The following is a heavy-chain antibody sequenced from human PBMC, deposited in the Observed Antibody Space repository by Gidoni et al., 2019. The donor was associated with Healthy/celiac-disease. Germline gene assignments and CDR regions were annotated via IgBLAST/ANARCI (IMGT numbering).Heavy chain of an antibody. CDR2: MNPNSGNT. CDR3: AGDTGEDGYTWHY. J-gene: IGHJ4*02. Sequence: QAQLVQSGAEVKKPGASVKASCKASGYLFTSYAINWVRQATGQGLEWMGWMNPNSGNTGYAQKFQGRVTMTRNTSISTAYMELSSLRSEDTAVYYCAGDTGEDGYTWHYWGQGTLVTVSS. V-gene: IGHV1-8*01. D-gene: IGHD5-12*01. CDR1: GYLFTSYA.